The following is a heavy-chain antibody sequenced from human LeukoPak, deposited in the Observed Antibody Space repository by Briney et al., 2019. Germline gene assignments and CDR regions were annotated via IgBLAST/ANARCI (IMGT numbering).Heavy chain of an antibody. CDR2: INHSGST. Sequence: PSETLSLTCAVYGGSFSGYYWSWIRQPPGKGLEWIGEINHSGSTNYNPSLKSRVTISVDTSKNQFSLKLSSVTAADMAVYYCARANPPYGDYIPYWGQGTLVTVS. V-gene: IGHV4-34*01. CDR1: GGSFSGYY. J-gene: IGHJ4*02. D-gene: IGHD4-17*01. CDR3: ARANPPYGDYIPY.